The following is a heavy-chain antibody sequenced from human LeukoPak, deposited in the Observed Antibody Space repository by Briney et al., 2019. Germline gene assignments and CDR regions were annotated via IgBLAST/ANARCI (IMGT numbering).Heavy chain of an antibody. D-gene: IGHD3-3*01. V-gene: IGHV3-15*01. CDR3: TQGGFWSGALDAFDI. Sequence: GGSLRLSCAASGFTFSNAWMSWVRQAPGKGLEWVGRIKSKTDGGTTDYAAPVKGRFTISRDDSKNTLYLQMNSLKTEDTAVYYCTQGGFWSGALDAFDIWGQGTMVTVSS. CDR2: IKSKTDGGTT. J-gene: IGHJ3*02. CDR1: GFTFSNAW.